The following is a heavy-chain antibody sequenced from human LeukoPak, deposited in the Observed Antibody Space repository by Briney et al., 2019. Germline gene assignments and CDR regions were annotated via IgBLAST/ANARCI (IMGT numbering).Heavy chain of an antibody. CDR2: IYTGGST. Sequence: SETLSLTCSVSGGSIGTYYWSWIRQPAGKGLEWIGRIYTGGSTNYNPSPKSRVTLSIETPKNQFSLELSSVTAADTAVYYCARRGTVTTYYFDYWGQGTLVTVSS. CDR1: GGSIGTYY. CDR3: ARRGTVTTYYFDY. V-gene: IGHV4-4*07. J-gene: IGHJ4*02. D-gene: IGHD4-11*01.